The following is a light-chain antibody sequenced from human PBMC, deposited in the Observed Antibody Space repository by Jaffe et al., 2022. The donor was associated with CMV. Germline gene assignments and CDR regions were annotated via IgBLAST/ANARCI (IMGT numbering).Light chain of an antibody. Sequence: EIVLTQSPATLSLSPGETATVSCRASQSIDSYLGWYQQKPGQAPRLLIYDASIRATGIPARFSGSGSGTDFILTISSLEPEDFAFYYCQQASKWPTFGQGTKVEIK. CDR2: DAS. V-gene: IGKV3-11*01. CDR3: QQASKWPT. CDR1: QSIDSY. J-gene: IGKJ1*01.